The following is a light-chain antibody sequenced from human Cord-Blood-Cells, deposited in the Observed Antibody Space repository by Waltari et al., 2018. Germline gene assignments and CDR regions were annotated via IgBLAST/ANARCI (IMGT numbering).Light chain of an antibody. J-gene: IGKJ3*01. V-gene: IGKV1-39*01. CDR2: AAS. Sequence: DIQMTQSLSSLSASVGDRVTITCRASQSISSYLNWYQQKPGKAPKLLIYAASSLQSGVPSRFSGSGSGTDFTLTISSLQPEDFATYYCQQSYSTPPEFTFGPGTKVDIK. CDR3: QQSYSTPPEFT. CDR1: QSISSY.